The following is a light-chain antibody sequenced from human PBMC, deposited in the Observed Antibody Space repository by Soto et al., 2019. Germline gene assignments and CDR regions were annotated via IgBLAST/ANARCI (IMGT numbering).Light chain of an antibody. CDR1: SSDIGTYNF. Sequence: QSALTQPRSVSGSPGQSVTFSCIGTSSDIGTYNFFSWYQQYPGKTPKLMIYDVTKRPSGVPDRFSGSKSGNTASLTISGLQAEDEADYYCCSYAGTYTFVFGGGTKLTVL. V-gene: IGLV2-11*01. CDR2: DVT. CDR3: CSYAGTYTFV. J-gene: IGLJ3*02.